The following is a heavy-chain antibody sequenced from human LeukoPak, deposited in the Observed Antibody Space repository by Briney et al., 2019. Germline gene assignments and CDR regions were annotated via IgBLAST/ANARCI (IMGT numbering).Heavy chain of an antibody. CDR2: IIPIFGTA. CDR3: ARGPTYYDFWSGPYYYGMDV. Sequence: ASVKVSCKASGGTFSSYAISWVRQAPGQGLEWMGGIIPIFGTANYAQKFQGRVTITADESTSTAYMELSSLRSEDTAVYYCARGPTYYDFWSGPYYYGMDVWGQGTTVTVSS. CDR1: GGTFSSYA. V-gene: IGHV1-69*13. D-gene: IGHD3-3*01. J-gene: IGHJ6*02.